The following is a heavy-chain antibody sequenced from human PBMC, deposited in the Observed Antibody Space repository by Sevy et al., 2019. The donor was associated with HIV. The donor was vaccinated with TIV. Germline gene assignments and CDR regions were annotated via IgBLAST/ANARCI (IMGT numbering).Heavy chain of an antibody. CDR3: AKDKYALDYYYMDV. J-gene: IGHJ6*03. CDR2: ISWDGGST. CDR1: GFTFDDYA. V-gene: IGHV3-43D*04. D-gene: IGHD2-2*01. Sequence: GGSLRLSCAASGFTFDDYAMHWVRQAPGKGLEWVSLISWDGGSTYYADSVKGRFTISRDNSKNSLYLQMNSLRAEDTALYYCAKDKYALDYYYMDVWGKGTTVTVSS.